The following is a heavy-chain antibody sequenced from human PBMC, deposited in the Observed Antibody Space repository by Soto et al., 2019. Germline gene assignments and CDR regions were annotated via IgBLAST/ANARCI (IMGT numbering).Heavy chain of an antibody. V-gene: IGHV4-30-4*01. D-gene: IGHD2-2*01. CDR1: GGSISSGDYY. CDR3: ARAVYCRSASCSNWFDT. J-gene: IGHJ5*02. Sequence: SETLSLTCAVSGGSISSGDYYWSWIRQPPGKGLEWIGYIYYSGGSTYYSPSLRSRVAISMDTSKNQFSLILSAVTAADTAVYYCARAVYCRSASCSNWFDTWGQGTLVTVSS. CDR2: IYYSGGST.